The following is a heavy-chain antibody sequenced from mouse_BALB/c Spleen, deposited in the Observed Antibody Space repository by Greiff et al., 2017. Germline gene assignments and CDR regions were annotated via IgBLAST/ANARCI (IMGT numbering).Heavy chain of an antibody. CDR2: INSNGGST. CDR3: ARFYYGSTLFAY. CDR1: GFTFSSYG. J-gene: IGHJ3*01. V-gene: IGHV5-6-3*01. Sequence: EVKLMESGGDLVQPGGSLKLSCAASGFTFSSYGMSWVRQTPDKRLELVATINSNGGSTYYPDSVKGRFTISRDNAKNTLYLQMSSLKSEDTAMYYCARFYYGSTLFAYWGQGTLVTVSA. D-gene: IGHD1-1*01.